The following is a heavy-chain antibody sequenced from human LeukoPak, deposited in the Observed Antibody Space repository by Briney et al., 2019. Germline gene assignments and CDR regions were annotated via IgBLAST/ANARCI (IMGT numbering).Heavy chain of an antibody. CDR1: GFTVSSNF. CDR3: TRGGGGSFPHY. CDR2: IYSGGST. Sequence: GGSLRLSCAASGFTVSSNFLSWVRQPPGKGLEWVSDIYSGGSTYYADSVKGRFTISRDNSKNTLYLQTNSLRAEDTAVYYCTRGGGGSFPHYWGQGTLVTVSS. V-gene: IGHV3-53*01. D-gene: IGHD2-21*01. J-gene: IGHJ4*02.